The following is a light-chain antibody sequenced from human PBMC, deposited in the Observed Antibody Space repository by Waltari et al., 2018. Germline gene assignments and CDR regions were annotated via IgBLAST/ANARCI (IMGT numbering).Light chain of an antibody. CDR3: SSYASSGTLV. CDR2: EVN. CDR1: SSDVGGYIF. V-gene: IGLV2-14*01. Sequence: QSALTQPASVSGSPGQSLTISCTGTSSDVGGYIFASWYQVHPGTVPKLIIYEVNRRPSGVSNRFSGSKSGNTASLTISGLQAEDEADFYCSSYASSGTLVFGSGTKVTVL. J-gene: IGLJ1*01.